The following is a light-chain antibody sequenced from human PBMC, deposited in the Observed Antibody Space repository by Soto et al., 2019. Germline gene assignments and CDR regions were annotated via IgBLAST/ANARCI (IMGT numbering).Light chain of an antibody. CDR1: NIGSKR. J-gene: IGLJ1*01. V-gene: IGLV3-21*04. CDR3: QVWDITTDHYV. CDR2: YDS. Sequence: SYELTQPPSVSVAPETTARLTCRGDNIGSKRVHWYRQKPGQAPVLVIYYDSDRPSGIPERFSGSNSGNTATLTINMVEAGDEADYYCQVWDITTDHYVFGTGTKLTVL.